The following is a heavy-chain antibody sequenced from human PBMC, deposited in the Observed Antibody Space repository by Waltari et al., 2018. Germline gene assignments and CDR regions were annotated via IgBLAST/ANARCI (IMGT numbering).Heavy chain of an antibody. CDR2: IYTGEMT. CDR3: ARDTTSRERAGD. Sequence: VRLVESGGGLIHPGGSLRLSCAASGLSVSNNYMHWVRQAPGKGLEWVSVIYTGEMTYYSDAVKGRFTISRDISKNMVYLQMNNLRAEDTALYYCARDTTSRERAGDWG. V-gene: IGHV3-53*01. J-gene: IGHJ1*01. D-gene: IGHD1-1*01. CDR1: GLSVSNNY.